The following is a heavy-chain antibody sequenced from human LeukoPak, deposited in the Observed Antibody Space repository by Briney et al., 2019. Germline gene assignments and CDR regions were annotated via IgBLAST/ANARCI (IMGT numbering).Heavy chain of an antibody. D-gene: IGHD3-16*02. CDR1: GGSFSGYY. Sequence: PSETLSLTCAVYGGSFSGYYWSWIRQPPGKGLEWIGEISHSGTTNYNPSLKSRVTISVDASKNQFSLKLSSVTAADTAVYYCARGRAYYDYVWGSYRPFFDYWGQGTLVTVSS. V-gene: IGHV4-34*01. CDR2: ISHSGTT. CDR3: ARGRAYYDYVWGSYRPFFDY. J-gene: IGHJ4*02.